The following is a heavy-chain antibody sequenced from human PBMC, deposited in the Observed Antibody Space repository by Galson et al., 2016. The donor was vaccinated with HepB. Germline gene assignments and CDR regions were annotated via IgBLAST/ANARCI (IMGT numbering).Heavy chain of an antibody. J-gene: IGHJ2*01. Sequence: SLRLSCAASGFSFSRYGMHWVRQAPGKGLEWVIVISHDGTTRFYADSVKGRFTLSRDNSENTLFLQMDTLRTEDTAVYYCAKEFHELAGGWFFDLWGRGTPVTVTS. V-gene: IGHV3-30*18. CDR1: GFSFSRYG. CDR3: AKEFHELAGGWFFDL. CDR2: ISHDGTTR. D-gene: IGHD6-19*01.